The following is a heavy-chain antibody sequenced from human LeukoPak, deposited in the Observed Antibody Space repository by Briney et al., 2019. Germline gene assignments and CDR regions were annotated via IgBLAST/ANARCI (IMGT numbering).Heavy chain of an antibody. Sequence: PSETLSLTCTVSGGSISSYYWTWIRQSAGKGLEWIGRINTSGSANYNPSLRSRVTMSVNTSKNQFSLNLTSVTAADTAVYSCAREGGDPRWLDPWGQGTLVTVSS. J-gene: IGHJ5*02. CDR1: GGSISSYY. CDR3: AREGGDPRWLDP. CDR2: INTSGSA. D-gene: IGHD6-25*01. V-gene: IGHV4-4*07.